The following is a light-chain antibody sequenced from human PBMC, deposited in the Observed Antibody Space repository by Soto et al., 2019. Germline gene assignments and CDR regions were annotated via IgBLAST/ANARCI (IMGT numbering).Light chain of an antibody. J-gene: IGLJ1*01. V-gene: IGLV2-14*01. CDR1: SRDVGGYNY. CDR2: DVR. CDR3: SSYTTISTYV. Sequence: SMLTQPAPVSGARGQSITISCPGTSRDVGGYNYVSWYQQHPGKAPKLMIYDVRNRPSGVSNRFSGSKSVNTASLTISGLQAEDEADYYCSSYTTISTYVFGTGTKVTVL.